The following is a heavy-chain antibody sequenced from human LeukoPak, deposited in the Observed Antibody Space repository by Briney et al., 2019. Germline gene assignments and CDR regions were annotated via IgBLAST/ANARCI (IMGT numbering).Heavy chain of an antibody. J-gene: IGHJ4*02. D-gene: IGHD4-17*01. CDR3: ARGDGDYVHLFDY. V-gene: IGHV7-4-1*02. CDR2: INTNTGNP. Sequence: GASVKVSCKASGYTFTSYAMNWGRHAPGQGLEWVGWINTNTGNPTYAQGFTGRFVFSLDTSASTAYLQISSLKAEDTAVYFCARGDGDYVHLFDYWGEGALVTVSS. CDR1: GYTFTSYA.